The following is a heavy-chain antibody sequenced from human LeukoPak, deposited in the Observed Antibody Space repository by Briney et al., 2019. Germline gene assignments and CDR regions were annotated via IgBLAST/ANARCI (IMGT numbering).Heavy chain of an antibody. D-gene: IGHD3-9*01. CDR1: GFTFSSYA. Sequence: PGGSLRLSCAASGFTFSSYAMSWVRQAPGKGLEWVSGISGSGGNTYYADSVKGRFTISRDNSKNTLYLQMSSLRAEDTAVYYCAKEAVDYDILTGYYMTGYFDYWGQGTLVTVSS. CDR3: AKEAVDYDILTGYYMTGYFDY. CDR2: ISGSGGNT. V-gene: IGHV3-23*01. J-gene: IGHJ4*02.